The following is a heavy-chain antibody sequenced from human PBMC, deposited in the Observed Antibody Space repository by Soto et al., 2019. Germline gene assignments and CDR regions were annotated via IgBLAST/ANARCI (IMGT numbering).Heavy chain of an antibody. D-gene: IGHD1-7*01. CDR3: ARDKTTGLFDY. CDR1: SISTYY. J-gene: IGHJ4*02. V-gene: IGHV4-59*12. Sequence: NLSETLSLTCTVDSISTYYWNWIRQPPGKGLEWIGYIYNIGRTNYNPSLKSRVTISVDTSKNQFSLKLTSVTAADTAVYYCARDKTTGLFDYWGQGTLVTVSS. CDR2: IYNIGRT.